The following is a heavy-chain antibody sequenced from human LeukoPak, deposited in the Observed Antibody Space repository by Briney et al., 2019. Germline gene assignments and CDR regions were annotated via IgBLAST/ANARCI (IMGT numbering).Heavy chain of an antibody. Sequence: GGSLRLSCAASGFTFSNYGLHWVRQAPGKGLEWVAFIRSDGNTKYYADSVKGRFTISRDNSKNTLHLQMNSLRAEDTAVYYCAKHVPTAYFDYWGQGTLVTASS. CDR2: IRSDGNTK. CDR1: GFTFSNYG. J-gene: IGHJ4*02. V-gene: IGHV3-30*02. CDR3: AKHVPTAYFDY. D-gene: IGHD1-1*01.